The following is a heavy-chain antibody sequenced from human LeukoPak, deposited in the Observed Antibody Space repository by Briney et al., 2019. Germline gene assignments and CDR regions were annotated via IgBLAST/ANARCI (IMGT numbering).Heavy chain of an antibody. Sequence: GGSLRLSCSASGFTFSRFIMNWVRQAPGKGLEWVSCIGRSPSDIFYGDSVKGRFTISRDNAKNSLYLQMNSLRAEDTAVYYCARGPPGSSGHNWFDPWGQGTLVTVSS. V-gene: IGHV3-21*01. CDR3: ARGPPGSSGHNWFDP. CDR2: IGRSPSDI. J-gene: IGHJ5*02. D-gene: IGHD3-22*01. CDR1: GFTFSRFI.